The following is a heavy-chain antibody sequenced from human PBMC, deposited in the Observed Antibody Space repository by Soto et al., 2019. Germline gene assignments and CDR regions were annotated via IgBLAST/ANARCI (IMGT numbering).Heavy chain of an antibody. CDR2: IIPIFGTA. D-gene: IGHD2-2*01. CDR1: GGTFISYA. V-gene: IGHV1-69*13. Sequence: ASVKVSCKASGGTFISYAISWVRQAPGQGLEWMGGIIPIFGTANYAQKFQGRVTITADESTSTAYMELSSLRSEDTAVYYCARDRGYCSSTSCYENGMDVWGQGTTVTVSS. CDR3: ARDRGYCSSTSCYENGMDV. J-gene: IGHJ6*02.